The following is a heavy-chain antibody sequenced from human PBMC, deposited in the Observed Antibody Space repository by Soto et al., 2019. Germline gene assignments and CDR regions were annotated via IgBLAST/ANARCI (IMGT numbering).Heavy chain of an antibody. CDR2: ISSSSYI. Sequence: GGSLRLSCAASGFTFSSYSMNWVRQAPGKGLEWVSSISSSSYIYYADSVEGRFTISRDNAKNSLYLQMNSLRAEDTAVYYCARIQLGYAAFDIWGQGTMVTVSS. CDR1: GFTFSSYS. V-gene: IGHV3-21*01. J-gene: IGHJ3*02. D-gene: IGHD6-6*01. CDR3: ARIQLGYAAFDI.